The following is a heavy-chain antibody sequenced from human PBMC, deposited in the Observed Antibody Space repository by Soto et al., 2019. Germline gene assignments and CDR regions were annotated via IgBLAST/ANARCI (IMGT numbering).Heavy chain of an antibody. J-gene: IGHJ5*02. D-gene: IGHD3-3*01. CDR2: ISAYNGNT. CDR3: AGAAHRLQFLEWTYNWVDP. CDR1: GYTFTSYG. Sequence: QVQLVQSGAEVKKPGASVKVSCKASGYTFTSYGITWVRQAPGQGLERMGWISAYNGNTNYAQKLQRRVTMTTDTSTSTAYMELRSLRSDDTAVYCCAGAAHRLQFLEWTYNWVDPWRQGPLVTVSS. V-gene: IGHV1-18*04.